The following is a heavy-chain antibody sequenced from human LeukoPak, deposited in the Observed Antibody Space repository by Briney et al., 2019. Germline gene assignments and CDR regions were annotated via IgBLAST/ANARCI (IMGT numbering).Heavy chain of an antibody. CDR3: ARGRDWFDP. V-gene: IGHV3-7*01. Sequence: PGGSLRLSCAASGFTFSSYAMSWVRQAPGKGLEWVANIKQDGSEKNYVDSVKGRFTISRDNAKNSLYLQMNSLRAEDTAVYYCARGRDWFDPWGQGTLVTVSS. J-gene: IGHJ5*02. CDR1: GFTFSSYA. CDR2: IKQDGSEK.